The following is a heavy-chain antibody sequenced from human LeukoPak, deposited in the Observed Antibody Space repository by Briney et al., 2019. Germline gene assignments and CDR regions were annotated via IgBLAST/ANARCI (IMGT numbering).Heavy chain of an antibody. J-gene: IGHJ3*02. Sequence: PGGSLRLSCAASRFTFNIYSMNWVRQAPWKGPEWVSSISSGSSYIYYADSVKGRFTISRDNAENSLYLQMNSLRAEDTAVYYCARAPIVVELNAFDIWGQGTMVTVSS. CDR2: ISSGSSYI. D-gene: IGHD2-21*01. V-gene: IGHV3-21*01. CDR1: RFTFNIYS. CDR3: ARAPIVVELNAFDI.